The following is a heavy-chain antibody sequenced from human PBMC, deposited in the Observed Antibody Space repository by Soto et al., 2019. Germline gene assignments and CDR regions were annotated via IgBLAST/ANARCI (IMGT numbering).Heavy chain of an antibody. CDR3: ERGRIVQTTNFDY. Sequence: ASETLSLTGTVSGYSSSSSSFYWCWIRHPPGKGLECIGHILHTGATYQNPTLKSRLRMSVDTSKNQFSLNLSSVTATDTDVYYCERGRIVQTTNFDYWGQGTLVTVSS. V-gene: IGHV4-39*01. CDR1: GYSSSSSSFY. CDR2: ILHTGAT. J-gene: IGHJ4*02. D-gene: IGHD1-7*01.